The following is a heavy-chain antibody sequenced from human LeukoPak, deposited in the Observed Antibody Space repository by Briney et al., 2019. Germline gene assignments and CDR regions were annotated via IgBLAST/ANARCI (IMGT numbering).Heavy chain of an antibody. J-gene: IGHJ4*02. Sequence: SETLSLTCAVYGGSFSGYHWSWIRQPPGKRLEWIGEINHSGSTNYNPSLKSRVTISVDTSKNQFSLKLSSVTAADTAVYYCARVRGYYFDYWGQGTLVTVSS. CDR3: ARVRGYYFDY. V-gene: IGHV4-34*01. CDR2: INHSGST. CDR1: GGSFSGYH.